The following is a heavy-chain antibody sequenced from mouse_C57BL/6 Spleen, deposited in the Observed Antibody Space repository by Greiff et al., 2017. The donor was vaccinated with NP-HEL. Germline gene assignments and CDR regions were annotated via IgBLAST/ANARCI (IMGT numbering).Heavy chain of an antibody. V-gene: IGHV1-62-2*01. CDR2: FYPGSGSI. Sequence: QVQLKESGAELVKPGASVKLSCKASGYTFTEYTIHWVKQRSGQGLEWIGWFYPGSGSIKYNEKFKDKATLTADKSSSTVYMEISRLTSYDSAVYYCARHDVSYYSGRYAMDYWGQGTSVTVSS. CDR1: GYTFTEYT. D-gene: IGHD2-12*01. CDR3: ARHDVSYYSGRYAMDY. J-gene: IGHJ4*01.